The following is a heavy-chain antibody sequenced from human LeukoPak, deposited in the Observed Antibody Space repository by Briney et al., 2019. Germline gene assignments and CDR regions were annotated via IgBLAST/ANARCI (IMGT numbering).Heavy chain of an antibody. CDR1: GYTFTGYY. V-gene: IGHV1-2*02. CDR2: INPNSGGT. Sequence: ASVKVSCKASGYTFTGYYMHWVRQAPGQGLEWMGWINPNSGGTNYAQKLQGRVTMTTDTSTSTAYMELRSLRSDDTAVYYCARATQHGPPPFDYWGQGTLVTVSS. CDR3: ARATQHGPPPFDY. J-gene: IGHJ4*02.